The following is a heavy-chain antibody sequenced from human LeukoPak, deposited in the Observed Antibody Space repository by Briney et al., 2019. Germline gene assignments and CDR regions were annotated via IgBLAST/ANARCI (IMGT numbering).Heavy chain of an antibody. CDR2: MNAGNDNT. CDR3: TREVWGFDP. V-gene: IGHV1-3*01. J-gene: IGHJ5*02. CDR1: GFTFTNEI. Sequence: ASVTVSCTASGFTFTNEIIHWVRQAPGQKLEWLGWMNAGNDNTKYSQNFQGRVTTTRETSASTAYMELSSLRSEDTAVYYCTREVWGFDPWGQGTLVTVSS. D-gene: IGHD7-27*01.